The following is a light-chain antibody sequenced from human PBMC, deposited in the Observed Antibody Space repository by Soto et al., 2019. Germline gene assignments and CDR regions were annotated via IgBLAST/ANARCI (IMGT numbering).Light chain of an antibody. CDR1: RAISSS. CDR2: AAS. Sequence: DVQMTQSPSSLSASVGDRVTITCRASRAISSSLAWYQQKPGKVPKLLIYAASTLHAGVQSRFSGSGSGTFFTLTINSLQPEDVATYYCQKYNSAPNTFGRGTRLESK. CDR3: QKYNSAPNT. J-gene: IGKJ2*01. V-gene: IGKV1-27*01.